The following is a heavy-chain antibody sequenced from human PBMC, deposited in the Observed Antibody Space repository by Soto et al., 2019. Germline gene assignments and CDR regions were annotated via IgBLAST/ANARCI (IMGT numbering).Heavy chain of an antibody. CDR1: GYTFTSYD. CDR2: MNPNSGNT. V-gene: IGHV1-8*01. J-gene: IGHJ6*03. Sequence: ASVKVSCKASGYTFTSYDINWVRQATGQGLEGMGWMNPNSGNTGYAQKFQGRVTMTRNTSVSTAYMELSSLRSEDTVVYYCARGPGSWYYYYMDVWGKGTTVTVSS. D-gene: IGHD6-13*01. CDR3: ARGPGSWYYYYMDV.